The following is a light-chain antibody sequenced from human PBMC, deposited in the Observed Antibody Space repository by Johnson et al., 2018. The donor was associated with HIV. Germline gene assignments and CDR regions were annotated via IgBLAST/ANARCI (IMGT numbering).Light chain of an antibody. Sequence: QSMLTQPPSVSAAPGQKVTISCSGSSSNIGDNYVSWYQQLPGTAPKLLIYDNNKRPSGIPDRFSGSKFGTSATLGITGLQTGDEADYYCGTWDSSLSALWVFGTGTKVTVL. CDR2: DNN. CDR3: GTWDSSLSALWV. J-gene: IGLJ1*01. V-gene: IGLV1-51*01. CDR1: SSNIGDNY.